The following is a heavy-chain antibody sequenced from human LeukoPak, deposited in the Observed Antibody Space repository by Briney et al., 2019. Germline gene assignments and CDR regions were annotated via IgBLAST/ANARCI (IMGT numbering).Heavy chain of an antibody. CDR3: AKYNDYDFDY. V-gene: IGHV3-7*01. Sequence: GGSLRLSCAASGITFRSNWMSWVRQAPGKGLEWVAKINQDGSQTKYVDSVKGRFTISRDNAKNSLHLQMNSLRADDTAVYYCAKYNDYDFDYWGQGTLVTVSP. CDR1: GITFRSNW. CDR2: INQDGSQT. D-gene: IGHD4-17*01. J-gene: IGHJ4*02.